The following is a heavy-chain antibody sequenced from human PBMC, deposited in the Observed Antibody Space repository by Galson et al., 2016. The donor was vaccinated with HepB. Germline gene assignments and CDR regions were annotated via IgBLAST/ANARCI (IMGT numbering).Heavy chain of an antibody. J-gene: IGHJ4*02. CDR2: ITRGGDSR. CDR1: GFAFSSYN. D-gene: IGHD1/OR15-1a*01. CDR3: ACQLNTINGHFDH. V-gene: IGHV3-21*01. Sequence: SLRLSCAGSGFAFSSYNMTWVRQAPGKGLEWVSSITRGGDSRHYADSVRGRFTIPRDNAKNALFLQISSLRAEDTAVFFCACQLNTINGHFDHWGQGTLVTVSS.